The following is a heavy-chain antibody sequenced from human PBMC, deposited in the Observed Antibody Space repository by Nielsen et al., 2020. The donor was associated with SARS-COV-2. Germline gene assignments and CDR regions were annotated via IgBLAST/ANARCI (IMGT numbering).Heavy chain of an antibody. CDR2: IYHSGST. Sequence: SETLSLTCAVSGGSISSSNWWRWVRPPPGKGLEWIGEIYHSGSTNYNPSLKSRVTISVDKSKNQFSLKLSSVTAADTAVYYCASRGRYSSGWHYYYYMDVWGKGTTVTVSS. V-gene: IGHV4-4*02. D-gene: IGHD6-19*01. CDR3: ASRGRYSSGWHYYYYMDV. J-gene: IGHJ6*03. CDR1: GGSISSSNW.